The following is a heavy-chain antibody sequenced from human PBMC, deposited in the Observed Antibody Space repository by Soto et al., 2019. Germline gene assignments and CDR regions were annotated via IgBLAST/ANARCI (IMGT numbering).Heavy chain of an antibody. J-gene: IGHJ4*02. CDR3: AKCLSDGTAMCNFDY. D-gene: IGHD5-18*01. CDR2: ISSSGSTI. Sequence: PGWSLILSCAASGFTFSDYYMSWIRQAPGKGLEWVSYISSSGSTIYYADSVKGRFTISRDNAKNSMYMQMNSMRAEDTAVYYCAKCLSDGTAMCNFDYWGQGTLVTVAA. CDR1: GFTFSDYY. V-gene: IGHV3-11*01.